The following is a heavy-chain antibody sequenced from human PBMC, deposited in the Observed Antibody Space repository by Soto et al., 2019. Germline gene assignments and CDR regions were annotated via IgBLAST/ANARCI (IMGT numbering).Heavy chain of an antibody. V-gene: IGHV3-15*01. D-gene: IGHD6-13*01. CDR2: IKSKTDGGTT. CDR3: TTDGSSWYDYYYGMDV. Sequence: GGSLRLSCAASGFTFSNAWMSWVRQAPGKGLEWVGRIKSKTDGGTTDYAAPVKGRFTISRDDSKNTLYLQMNSLKTEDTAVYYCTTDGSSWYDYYYGMDVWGQGTTVTVSS. CDR1: GFTFSNAW. J-gene: IGHJ6*02.